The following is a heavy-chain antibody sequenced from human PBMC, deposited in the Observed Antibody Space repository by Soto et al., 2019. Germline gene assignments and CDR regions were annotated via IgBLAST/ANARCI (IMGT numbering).Heavy chain of an antibody. J-gene: IGHJ4*02. V-gene: IGHV3-48*03. Sequence: LRLSCAASGFTFSSYEMNWVRQAPGKGLEWVSYISSSGSTIYYADSVKGRFTISRDNAKNSLYLQMNSLRAEDTAVYYCARGGYSSGWPFGYWGQGTLVTVSS. CDR1: GFTFSSYE. CDR3: ARGGYSSGWPFGY. CDR2: ISSSGSTI. D-gene: IGHD6-19*01.